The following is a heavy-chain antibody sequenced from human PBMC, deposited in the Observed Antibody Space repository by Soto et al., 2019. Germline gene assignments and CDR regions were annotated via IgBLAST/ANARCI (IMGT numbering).Heavy chain of an antibody. CDR2: IRSKAYGGTT. Sequence: PGGSLRLSCTASGFTFGDYAMSWFRQAPGKGLEWVGFIRSKAYGGTTEYAASVKGRFTISRDDSKSIAYLQMNSLKTEDTAVYYCTRDRQPTSFDYWGQGTLVTVSS. D-gene: IGHD6-13*01. CDR1: GFTFGDYA. V-gene: IGHV3-49*03. J-gene: IGHJ4*02. CDR3: TRDRQPTSFDY.